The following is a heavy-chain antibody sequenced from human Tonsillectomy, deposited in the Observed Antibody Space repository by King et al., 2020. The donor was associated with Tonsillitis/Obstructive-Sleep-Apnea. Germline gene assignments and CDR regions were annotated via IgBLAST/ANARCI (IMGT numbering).Heavy chain of an antibody. J-gene: IGHJ4*02. CDR1: GFTFSSYC. V-gene: IGHV3-33*01. Sequence: VQLVESGGGVVQPGRSLRLSCAASGFTFSSYCMHWVRQAPGKGLEWVAVRLYDGSNKYYADSVKVRFTISRDNTKNTLYLQINRLRAEDTAGYYCARMVAPQKYYFDYWGQGTLVTVSS. D-gene: IGHD2-15*01. CDR2: RLYDGSNK. CDR3: ARMVAPQKYYFDY.